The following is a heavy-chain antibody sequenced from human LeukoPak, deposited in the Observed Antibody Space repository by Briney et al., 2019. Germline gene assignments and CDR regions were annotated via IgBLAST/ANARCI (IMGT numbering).Heavy chain of an antibody. CDR2: IYYSGST. CDR1: GGSISSYY. Sequence: SETLSLTCTVSGGSISSYYWSWIRQPPGKGLEWIGYIYYSGSTNYNPSLKSRVTISVDTSKNQFSLKLSSVTAADTAVYYCARVSCSGGSCYSGGFDYWGQGTLVTVSS. D-gene: IGHD2-15*01. V-gene: IGHV4-59*01. CDR3: ARVSCSGGSCYSGGFDY. J-gene: IGHJ4*02.